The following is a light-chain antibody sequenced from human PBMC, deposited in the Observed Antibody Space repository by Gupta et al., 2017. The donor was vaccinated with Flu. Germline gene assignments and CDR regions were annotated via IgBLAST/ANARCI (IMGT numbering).Light chain of an antibody. CDR1: ALPKKY. Sequence: SYALTQPPSVPVSPGQTARITCSGDALPKKYVYWYRQKSGQAPVLVIFEDAKRPSGIPERISGISSGTKATLTISEAQVEDEADYYCYSTDSSGDHGVFGGGTRVTGL. CDR3: YSTDSSGDHGV. CDR2: EDA. J-gene: IGLJ3*02. V-gene: IGLV3-10*01.